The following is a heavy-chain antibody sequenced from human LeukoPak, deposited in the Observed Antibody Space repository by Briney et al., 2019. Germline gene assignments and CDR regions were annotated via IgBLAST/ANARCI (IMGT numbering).Heavy chain of an antibody. CDR2: ISAYNGNT. D-gene: IGHD3-3*01. V-gene: IGHV1-18*01. Sequence: ASVKVSCKASGYTFTSYGISWVRQAPGQGLEWMGWISAYNGNTNYAQKLQGRVTMTTDTSTSTAYMELRSLRSDDTAVYYCARDFWSGYKWLRFNYYYGMDVWGQGTTVTVSS. CDR1: GYTFTSYG. CDR3: ARDFWSGYKWLRFNYYYGMDV. J-gene: IGHJ6*02.